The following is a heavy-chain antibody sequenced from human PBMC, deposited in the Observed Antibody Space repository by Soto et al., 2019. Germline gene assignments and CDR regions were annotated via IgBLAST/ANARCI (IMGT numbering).Heavy chain of an antibody. CDR1: GFTFSSYG. D-gene: IGHD2-15*01. V-gene: IGHV3-30*18. J-gene: IGHJ3*02. CDR2: ISYDGSNK. Sequence: GGSLRLSCAASGFTFSSYGMHWVRQAPGKGLEWVAVISYDGSNKYYADSVKGRFTISRDNSKNTLYLQMNSLRAEDTAVYYCAKGGYCSGGSCYGAFDIWGQGTMVTVSS. CDR3: AKGGYCSGGSCYGAFDI.